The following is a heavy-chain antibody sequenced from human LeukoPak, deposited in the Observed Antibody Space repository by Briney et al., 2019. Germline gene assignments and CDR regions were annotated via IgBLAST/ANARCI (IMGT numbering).Heavy chain of an antibody. D-gene: IGHD5-12*01. J-gene: IGHJ6*03. Sequence: ASVKVSCKTSGHSMNTFGITGVRQAPGQGLEWIGWMSSDNGNTNYADKFQGRVSITRDTSRTTAYMELRSLRSDDTAVYFCANVAKGRYFFYYMDVWGAGTTVTVSS. CDR3: ANVAKGRYFFYYMDV. CDR1: GHSMNTFG. V-gene: IGHV1-18*01. CDR2: MSSDNGNT.